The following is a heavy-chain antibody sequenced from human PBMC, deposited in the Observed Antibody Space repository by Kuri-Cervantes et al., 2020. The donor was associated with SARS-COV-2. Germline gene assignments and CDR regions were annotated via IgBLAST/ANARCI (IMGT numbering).Heavy chain of an antibody. V-gene: IGHV1-2*02. CDR3: ARDRQVRLRFLEWLFEWFDP. Sequence: ASVKVSCKASGYTFTGYYMHWVRQAPGQGLEWMGWINPNSGGTNYAQKFQGRVTMTRDTSISTAYMELSRLRSDDTAVYYCARDRQVRLRFLEWLFEWFDPWGQGALVTVSS. J-gene: IGHJ5*02. CDR2: INPNSGGT. CDR1: GYTFTGYY. D-gene: IGHD3-3*01.